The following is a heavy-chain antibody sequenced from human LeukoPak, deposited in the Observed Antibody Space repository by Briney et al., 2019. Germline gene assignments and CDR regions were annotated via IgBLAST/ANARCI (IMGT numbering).Heavy chain of an antibody. CDR2: IYYSGST. V-gene: IGHV4-39*07. Sequence: PSETLSLTCTVSGGSISGSSYYWGWIRQPPGKGLEWIGSIYYSGSTYYNPSLKSRVTISVDTSKNQFSLKLSSVTAADTAVYYCARSEYYYDSSGYYYGAFDIWGQGTMVTVSS. D-gene: IGHD3-22*01. CDR1: GGSISGSSYY. J-gene: IGHJ3*02. CDR3: ARSEYYYDSSGYYYGAFDI.